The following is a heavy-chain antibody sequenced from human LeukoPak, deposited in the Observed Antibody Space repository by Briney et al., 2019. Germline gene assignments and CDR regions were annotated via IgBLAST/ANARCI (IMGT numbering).Heavy chain of an antibody. V-gene: IGHV3-23*01. CDR3: AKSVIFWSGYFGYYFDY. J-gene: IGHJ4*02. D-gene: IGHD3-3*01. Sequence: PGGSLRLSCAASGFTFSSYAMSWVRQAPGKGLEWVSAISGSGGSTYYADSVKGRFPIYRDNSKNTLYLQMNSLRAEDTAVYYCAKSVIFWSGYFGYYFDYWGQGTLVTVSS. CDR1: GFTFSSYA. CDR2: ISGSGGST.